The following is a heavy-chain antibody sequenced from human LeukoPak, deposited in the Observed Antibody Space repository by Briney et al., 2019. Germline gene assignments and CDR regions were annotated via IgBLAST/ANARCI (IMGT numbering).Heavy chain of an antibody. CDR1: GFTFSTYG. Sequence: PGGSLRLSCAASGFTFSTYGMHWVRQAPGKGLEWVAFIRYDGSNKYYADSVKGRFTISRDNSKNTLYLQMNSLRAEDTAVYYCAKDVGARGYYDSSGYYIHWGQGTLVTVSS. V-gene: IGHV3-30*02. CDR2: IRYDGSNK. CDR3: AKDVGARGYYDSSGYYIH. J-gene: IGHJ4*02. D-gene: IGHD3-22*01.